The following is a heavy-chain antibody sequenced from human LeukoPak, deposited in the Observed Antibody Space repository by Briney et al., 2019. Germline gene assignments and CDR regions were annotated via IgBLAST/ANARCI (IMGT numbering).Heavy chain of an antibody. J-gene: IGHJ5*02. D-gene: IGHD1-7*01. V-gene: IGHV1-18*01. CDR1: GYTFTGYG. CDR3: ARDHYSGSTGLELLGWFDP. Sequence: ASVKVSCKASGYTFTGYGISWVRQAPGQGLEWMGWISAYNGNTNYAQKLQGRVTMTTDTSTSTAYMELRSLRSDDTAVYYCARDHYSGSTGLELLGWFDPWGQGTLVTVSS. CDR2: ISAYNGNT.